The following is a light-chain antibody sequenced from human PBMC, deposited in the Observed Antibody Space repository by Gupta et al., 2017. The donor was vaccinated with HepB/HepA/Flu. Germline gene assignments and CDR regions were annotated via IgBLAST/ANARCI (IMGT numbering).Light chain of an antibody. J-gene: IGKJ3*01. CDR3: RQYDGYPFT. Sequence: DTQMTQSPSTLSASIGDRITLTCRASQSVGMWLAWYQQKSGKAPRLLIYKTLSLASGVPSRFSGGGFGTEFTLTINSLQPDDFASYYCRQYDGYPFTFGHGTKVEIK. CDR1: QSVGMW. CDR2: KTL. V-gene: IGKV1-5*03.